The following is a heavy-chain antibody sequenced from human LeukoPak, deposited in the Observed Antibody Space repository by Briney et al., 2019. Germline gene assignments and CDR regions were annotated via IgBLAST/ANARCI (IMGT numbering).Heavy chain of an antibody. Sequence: PGGSLRLSCAAPGFTFSSYSMNWVRQAPGKGLEWVSSISSSSSYIYYADSVKGRFTISRDNAKNSLYLQMNSLRAEDTAVYYCARGGYSSSWSFDYWGQGTLVTVSS. D-gene: IGHD6-13*01. CDR1: GFTFSSYS. CDR3: ARGGYSSSWSFDY. CDR2: ISSSSSYI. J-gene: IGHJ4*02. V-gene: IGHV3-21*01.